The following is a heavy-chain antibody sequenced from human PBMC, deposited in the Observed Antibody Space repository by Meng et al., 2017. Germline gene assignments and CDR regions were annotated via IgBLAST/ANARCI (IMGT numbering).Heavy chain of an antibody. CDR3: AKNRLDIVVVVAATVDY. V-gene: IGHV3-23*01. Sequence: GESLKISCAASGFTFSTYSMRWVRQAPGKGLEWVSGISGSGGNTNYADSVKGRFTISRDNSKNTLYLQMNSLRAEDTAVYYCAKNRLDIVVVVAATVDYWGQGTLVTVSS. J-gene: IGHJ4*02. CDR2: ISGSGGNT. D-gene: IGHD2-15*01. CDR1: GFTFSTYS.